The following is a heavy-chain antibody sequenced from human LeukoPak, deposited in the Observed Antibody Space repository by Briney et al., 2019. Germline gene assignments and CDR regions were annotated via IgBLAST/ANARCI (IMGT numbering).Heavy chain of an antibody. CDR2: IWYDGSNK. CDR3: ARPTYSGSYYWFDY. D-gene: IGHD1-26*01. Sequence: GGSLRLSCAASGFTFSSYGMHWVRQAPGKGLEWVAVIWYDGSNKYYADSVKGRFTISRDNSKNTLYLQMNSLRAEDAAVYYCARPTYSGSYYWFDYWGQGTLVTVSS. CDR1: GFTFSSYG. V-gene: IGHV3-33*01. J-gene: IGHJ4*02.